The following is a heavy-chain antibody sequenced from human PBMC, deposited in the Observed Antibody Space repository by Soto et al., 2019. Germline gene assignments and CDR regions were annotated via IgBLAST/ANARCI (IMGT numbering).Heavy chain of an antibody. CDR2: ISTTSTYT. V-gene: IGHV3-21*01. CDR1: GFTFSRYY. CDR3: ATLGSGSSGRAFDI. Sequence: PGGSLRLSCAASGFTFSRYYMNWVRPAPGKGLEWVSSISTTSTYTHYADSLKGRFTISRDNAKNSLYLQMNSLRDEDTAVYYCATLGSGSSGRAFDIWGQGTMVTVSS. D-gene: IGHD3-10*02. J-gene: IGHJ3*02.